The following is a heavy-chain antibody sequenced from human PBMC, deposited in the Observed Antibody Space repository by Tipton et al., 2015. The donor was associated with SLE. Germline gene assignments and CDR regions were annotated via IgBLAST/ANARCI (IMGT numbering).Heavy chain of an antibody. V-gene: IGHV4-39*07. CDR2: IYYSGST. CDR1: GGSISSSSYY. Sequence: TLSLTCTVSGGSISSSSYYWGWIRQPPGKGLELIWCIYYSGSTYYNPSLKSRVTISVDTSKNQFSLKLSSVTAADTAVYYCARGRSSGAFDIWGQGTMVTVAS. J-gene: IGHJ3*02. D-gene: IGHD1-26*01. CDR3: ARGRSSGAFDI.